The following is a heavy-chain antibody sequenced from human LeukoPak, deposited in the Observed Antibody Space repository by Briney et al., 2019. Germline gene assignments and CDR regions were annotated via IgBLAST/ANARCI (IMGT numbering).Heavy chain of an antibody. J-gene: IGHJ4*02. CDR3: ARDTLGDINFDY. CDR1: GYTFTSYY. V-gene: IGHV1-2*02. CDR2: INPHSGGT. D-gene: IGHD2-21*02. Sequence: ASVKVSCKASGYTFTSYYMHWVRQAHGQGLEWMGWINPHSGGTNYAQKFQGRVTMTRDTSISTAYMELSRLRSDDTAVYYCARDTLGDINFDYWGQGTLVTVSS.